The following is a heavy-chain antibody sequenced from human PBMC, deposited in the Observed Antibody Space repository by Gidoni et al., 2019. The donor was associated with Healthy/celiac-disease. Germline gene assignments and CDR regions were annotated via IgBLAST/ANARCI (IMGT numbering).Heavy chain of an antibody. D-gene: IGHD3-22*01. CDR2: ISSSSSTI. J-gene: IGHJ6*03. CDR1: SYS. CDR3: ARTVRIVVALSPYYYMGV. Sequence: SYSMNWVRQAPGKGLEGVSYISSSSSTIYYAATVKGRFTISRDNAKNSLYLQMDSLRDEDTAVYYCARTVRIVVALSPYYYMGVWGKGTTVTVSS. V-gene: IGHV3-48*02.